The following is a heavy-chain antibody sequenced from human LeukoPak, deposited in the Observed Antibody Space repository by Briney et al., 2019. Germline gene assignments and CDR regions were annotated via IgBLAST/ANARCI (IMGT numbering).Heavy chain of an antibody. CDR2: IWYDGSNK. D-gene: IGHD3-9*01. CDR1: GFTSSSYG. V-gene: IGHV3-33*01. Sequence: GGSLRLSCAASGFTSSSYGMHWVRQAPGKGLEWVAVIWYDGSNKYYADSVKGRFTISRDNSKNTLYLQMNSLRAEDTAVYYCARNGRLLRYFDWSIDWFDPWGQGTLVTVSS. J-gene: IGHJ5*02. CDR3: ARNGRLLRYFDWSIDWFDP.